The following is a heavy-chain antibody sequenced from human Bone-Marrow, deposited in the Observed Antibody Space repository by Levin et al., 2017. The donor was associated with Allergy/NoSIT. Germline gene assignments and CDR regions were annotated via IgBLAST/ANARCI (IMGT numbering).Heavy chain of an antibody. J-gene: IGHJ6*02. V-gene: IGHV4-39*01. CDR2: IYYSGST. Sequence: GSLRLSCTVSGGSISSSSYYWGWIRQPPGKGLEWIGSIYYSGSTYYNPSLKSRVTISVETSKNQFSLKLSSVTAADAAVYYCARRDGYDYGMDVWGQGTTVNVS. D-gene: IGHD2-21*02. CDR1: GGSISSSSYY. CDR3: ARRDGYDYGMDV.